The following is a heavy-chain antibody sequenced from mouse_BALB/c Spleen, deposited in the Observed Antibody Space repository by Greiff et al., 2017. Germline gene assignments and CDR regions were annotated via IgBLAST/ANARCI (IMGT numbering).Heavy chain of an antibody. CDR1: GFTFSDYY. CDR2: ISDGGSYT. Sequence: DVKLQESGGGLVKPGGSLKLSCAASGFTFSDYYMYWVRQTPEKRLEWVATISDGGSYTYYPDSVKGRFTISRDNAKNNLYLQMSSLKSEDTAMYYCASSMDYWGQGTAVTVSS. CDR3: ASSMDY. V-gene: IGHV5-4*02. J-gene: IGHJ4*01.